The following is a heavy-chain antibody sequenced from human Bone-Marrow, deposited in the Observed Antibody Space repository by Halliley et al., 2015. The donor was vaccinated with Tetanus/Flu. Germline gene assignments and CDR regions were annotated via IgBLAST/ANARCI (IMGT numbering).Heavy chain of an antibody. J-gene: IGHJ4*02. CDR2: IKSGDDI. Sequence: SLRLSCAASGFTFSSYEMNWVRQAPGKGLEWVSYIKSGDDIRYADSVKGRFTISRDDSKSSLYLQMNSLRAEDTAIYYCARERASCGGDCLDYRGQGTLGAVSS. V-gene: IGHV3-48*03. CDR1: GFTFSSYE. D-gene: IGHD2-21*02. CDR3: ARERASCGGDCLDY.